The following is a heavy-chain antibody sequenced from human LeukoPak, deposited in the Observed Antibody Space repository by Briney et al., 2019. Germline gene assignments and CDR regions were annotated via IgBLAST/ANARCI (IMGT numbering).Heavy chain of an antibody. D-gene: IGHD6-13*01. J-gene: IGHJ4*02. Sequence: SETLSLTCSVSGGSISSYYWSWIRQPPGKGLEWIGYIYYSGSTNYNPSLKSRVTISVDTSKNQFSLKLSSVTAADTAVYYCARGSDSSSWDYWGQGTLVTVSS. V-gene: IGHV4-59*01. CDR3: ARGSDSSSWDY. CDR1: GGSISSYY. CDR2: IYYSGST.